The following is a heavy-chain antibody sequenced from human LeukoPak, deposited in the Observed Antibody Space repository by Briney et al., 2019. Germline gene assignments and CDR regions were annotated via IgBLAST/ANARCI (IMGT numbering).Heavy chain of an antibody. CDR2: INHSGST. CDR3: ARYGGNSVASFDY. CDR1: GGSFSGYY. V-gene: IGHV4-34*01. Sequence: KSSETPSLTCAVYGGSFSGYYWSWIRQPPGKGLEWIGEINHSGSTNYNPSLKSRVTISVDTSKNQFSLKLSSVTAADTAVYYCARYGGNSVASFDYWGQGTLVTVSS. D-gene: IGHD4-23*01. J-gene: IGHJ4*02.